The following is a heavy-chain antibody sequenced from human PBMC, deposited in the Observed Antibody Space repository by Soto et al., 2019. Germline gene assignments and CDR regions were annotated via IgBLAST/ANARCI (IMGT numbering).Heavy chain of an antibody. CDR3: ASPAGADYTFDY. V-gene: IGHV4-39*01. D-gene: IGHD4-4*01. J-gene: IGHJ4*02. Sequence: SXTLSLTCAVSGGSITSSSYYWCWIRQAPGRGLELIGTIYYRGNTYYNPSLESRVTISADTSKNQLSLNLRSVTAADTAVYYCASPAGADYTFDYWGQGILVTVSS. CDR2: IYYRGNT. CDR1: GGSITSSSYY.